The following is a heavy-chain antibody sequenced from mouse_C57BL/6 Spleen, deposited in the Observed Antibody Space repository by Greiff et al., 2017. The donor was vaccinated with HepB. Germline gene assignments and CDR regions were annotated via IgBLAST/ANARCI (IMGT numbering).Heavy chain of an antibody. CDR1: GFTFSDYG. CDR3: ARRDRNSNYHFDY. Sequence: EVKLVESGGGLVKPGGSLKLSCAASGFTFSDYGMHWVRQAPEKGLEWVAYISSGSSTIYYADTVKGRCTISRDNAKNTLFLQMTSLRSEDTAMYYCARRDRNSNYHFDYWGQGTTLTVSS. D-gene: IGHD2-5*01. J-gene: IGHJ2*01. CDR2: ISSGSSTI. V-gene: IGHV5-17*01.